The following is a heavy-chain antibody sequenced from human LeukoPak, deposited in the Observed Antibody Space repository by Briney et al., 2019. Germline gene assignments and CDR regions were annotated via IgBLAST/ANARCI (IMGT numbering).Heavy chain of an antibody. CDR2: IWYDGSNK. CDR3: ARGDGGDCLDY. D-gene: IGHD2-21*02. J-gene: IGHJ4*02. V-gene: IGHV3-33*08. Sequence: GGSLRLSCAASGFTFSSYAMSWVRQAPGKGLEWVAVIWYDGSNKYYADSVKGRFTISRDNSKNTLYLQMNSLRAEDTAVYYCARGDGGDCLDYWGQGTRVTVSS. CDR1: GFTFSSYA.